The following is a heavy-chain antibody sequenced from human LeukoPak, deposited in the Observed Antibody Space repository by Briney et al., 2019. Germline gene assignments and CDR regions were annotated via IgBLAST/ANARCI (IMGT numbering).Heavy chain of an antibody. Sequence: KESGPTLVNPTQTPTLTCTFSGFSLSTSGVGVDWIRQPHGKALEWLAPLYWDDDKRYSPSLKSRLTITKDTSKNQVVLTMTNMDPVDTATYYCARISGGYYYDSSGYYYWGQGTLVTVSS. CDR1: GFSLSTSGVG. CDR3: ARISGGYYYDSSGYYY. J-gene: IGHJ4*02. V-gene: IGHV2-5*02. D-gene: IGHD3-22*01. CDR2: LYWDDDK.